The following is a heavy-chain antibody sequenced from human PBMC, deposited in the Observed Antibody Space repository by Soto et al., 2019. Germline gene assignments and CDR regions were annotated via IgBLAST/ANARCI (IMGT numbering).Heavy chain of an antibody. CDR1: TGSMRTYY. D-gene: IGHD4-17*01. Sequence: SETLSLTCSVSTGSMRTYYWTWIRQSPGKGLEWIGQISHTGRTKYNPSLESRVTISVDTSRKQFSLKLTSVTAADTALYYCARDDTTGLFDFWGQGTLVTSPQ. V-gene: IGHV4-59*01. CDR3: ARDDTTGLFDF. J-gene: IGHJ4*02. CDR2: ISHTGRT.